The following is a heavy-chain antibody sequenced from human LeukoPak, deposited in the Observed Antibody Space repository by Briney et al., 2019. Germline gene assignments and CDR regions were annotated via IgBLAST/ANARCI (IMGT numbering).Heavy chain of an antibody. CDR1: GFSFNSDW. CDR2: IKHDESEK. J-gene: IGHJ4*02. Sequence: GGSLRLSCAASGFSFNSDWMDWVRQAPGKGLEWVANIKHDESEKNYLDSVKGRFTISRDNAQNSLCLQMNGLRVEDTAVYYCTRRLDDWGQGTLVTVSS. CDR3: TRRLDD. D-gene: IGHD3-16*01. V-gene: IGHV3-7*01.